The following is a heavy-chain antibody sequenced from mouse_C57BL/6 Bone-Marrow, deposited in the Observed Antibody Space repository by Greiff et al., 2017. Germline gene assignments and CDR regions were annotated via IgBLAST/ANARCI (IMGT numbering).Heavy chain of an antibody. V-gene: IGHV2-2*01. CDR3: ARRGGSSFYYAMDY. CDR1: GFSLTSYG. D-gene: IGHD1-1*01. J-gene: IGHJ4*01. CDR2: IWSGGST. Sequence: VQVVESGPGLVQPSQSLSITCTVSGFSLTSYGVHWVRQSPGKGLEWLGVIWSGGSTDYNAAFISRLSISKDNSKSQVFFKMNSLQADDTAIYYCARRGGSSFYYAMDYWGQGTSVTVSS.